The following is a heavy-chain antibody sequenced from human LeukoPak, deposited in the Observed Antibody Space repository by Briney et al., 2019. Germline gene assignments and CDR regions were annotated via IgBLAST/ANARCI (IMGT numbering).Heavy chain of an antibody. CDR3: ARAVDTAMVVYFDY. CDR1: GGSISSYY. D-gene: IGHD5-18*01. CDR2: IYYSGST. V-gene: IGHV4-59*01. J-gene: IGHJ4*02. Sequence: SETLSLTCTVSGGSISSYYWSWIRQPPGKGLEWIGYIYYSGSTNYNPSLKSRVTISVDTSKNQFSLKLSSVTAADTAVYYCARAVDTAMVVYFDYWGQGTLVTVSS.